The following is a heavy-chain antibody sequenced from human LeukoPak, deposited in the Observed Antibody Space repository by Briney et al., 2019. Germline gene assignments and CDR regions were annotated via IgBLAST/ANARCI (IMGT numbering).Heavy chain of an antibody. CDR2: ISGSGGST. Sequence: GGSLRLSCAASGFIFSSYWMSWVRQAPGKGLEWVSAISGSGGSTYYADSVKGRFTISRDNSKNTLYLQMNSLRAEDTAVYYCAKDLSSRPYYYYYMDVWGKGTTVTVSS. V-gene: IGHV3-23*01. CDR1: GFIFSSYW. D-gene: IGHD6-13*01. J-gene: IGHJ6*03. CDR3: AKDLSSRPYYYYYMDV.